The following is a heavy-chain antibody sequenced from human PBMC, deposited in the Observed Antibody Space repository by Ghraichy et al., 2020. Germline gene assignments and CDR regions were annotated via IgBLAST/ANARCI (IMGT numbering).Heavy chain of an antibody. J-gene: IGHJ3*02. CDR2: INPNSGGT. CDR3: ARELELLDTDAFDI. Sequence: ASVKVSCKASGYTFTGYYMHWVRQAPGQGLEWMGRINPNSGGTNYAQKFQGRVTMTRDTSISTAYMELSRLRSDDTAVYYCARELELLDTDAFDIWGQGTMVTVSS. D-gene: IGHD1-7*01. V-gene: IGHV1-2*06. CDR1: GYTFTGYY.